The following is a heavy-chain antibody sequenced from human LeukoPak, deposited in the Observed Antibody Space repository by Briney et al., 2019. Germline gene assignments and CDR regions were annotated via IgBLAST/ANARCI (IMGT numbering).Heavy chain of an antibody. CDR3: ARDGNFDY. J-gene: IGHJ4*02. CDR2: INPNSGGT. V-gene: IGHV1-2*02. Sequence: ASVKVSCKASGYSFTGYYIHWVRQAPGQGLEWMGWINPNSGGTNYAQKFQGRVSMTRDTSISTTYMELSRLRSDDTAAYYCARDGNFDYWGQGTLVTVSS. D-gene: IGHD1-26*01. CDR1: GYSFTGYY.